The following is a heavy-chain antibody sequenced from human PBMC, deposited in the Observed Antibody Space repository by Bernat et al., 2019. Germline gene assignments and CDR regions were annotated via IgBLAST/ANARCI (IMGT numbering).Heavy chain of an antibody. V-gene: IGHV4-34*01. J-gene: IGHJ3*02. CDR3: ARDLHYYDSSGYWRAFDI. CDR1: GGSPSGYY. Sequence: QVQLQQWGAGLLKPSETLSLTCAVYGGSPSGYYWSWFRQPPGKGLEWIGEINHSGSTNYNPPLKSRVTISVDASRNQFSLELSSVNSADTAVYCYARDLHYYDSSGYWRAFDIWGQGTVITVSS. D-gene: IGHD3-22*01. CDR2: INHSGST.